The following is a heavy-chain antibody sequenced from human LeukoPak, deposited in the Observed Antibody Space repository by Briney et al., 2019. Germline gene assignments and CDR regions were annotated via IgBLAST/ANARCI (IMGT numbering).Heavy chain of an antibody. V-gene: IGHV1-46*01. J-gene: IGHJ4*02. CDR3: ARVGSYYGSFDY. Sequence: ASVKVSCKASGYTFTGNYMHWVRQAPGQGLEWMGIINPSGGSTSYAQKFQGRVTMTRDTSTSTVYMELSSLRSEDTAVYYCARVGSYYGSFDYWDQGTLVTVSS. CDR1: GYTFTGNY. D-gene: IGHD1-26*01. CDR2: INPSGGST.